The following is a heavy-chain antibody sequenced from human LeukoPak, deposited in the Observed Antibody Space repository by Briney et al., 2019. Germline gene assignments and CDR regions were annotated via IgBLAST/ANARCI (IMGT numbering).Heavy chain of an antibody. J-gene: IGHJ6*03. V-gene: IGHV4-61*02. CDR2: IYTSGST. D-gene: IGHD3-3*01. CDR1: GYSISSGYY. CDR3: ARVVIMGYYYMDV. Sequence: SETLSLTCTVSGYSISSGYYWSWIRQPAGKGLEWIGRIYTSGSTNYNPSLKSRVTISVDTSKNQFSLKLSSVTAADTAVYYCARVVIMGYYYMDVWGKGTTVTVSS.